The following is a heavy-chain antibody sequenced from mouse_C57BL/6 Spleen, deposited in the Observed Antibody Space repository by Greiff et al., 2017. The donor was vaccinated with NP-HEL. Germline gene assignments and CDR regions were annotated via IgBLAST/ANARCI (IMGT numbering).Heavy chain of an antibody. V-gene: IGHV14-3*01. CDR2: IDPANGNT. Sequence: EVQGVESVAELVRPGASVKLSCTASGFNIKNTYMHWVKQRPEQGLEWIGRIDPANGNTKYAPKFQGKATITADTSSNTAYLQLSSLTSEDTAIYYCALDSSGYVGYFDYWGQGTTLTVSS. CDR3: ALDSSGYVGYFDY. CDR1: GFNIKNTY. D-gene: IGHD3-2*02. J-gene: IGHJ2*01.